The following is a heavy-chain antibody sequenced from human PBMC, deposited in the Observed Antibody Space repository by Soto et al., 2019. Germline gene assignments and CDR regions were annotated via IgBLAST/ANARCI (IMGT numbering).Heavy chain of an antibody. CDR3: ARQLRRDGYNYQDWWFDP. D-gene: IGHD5-12*01. CDR2: ISAYNGNT. J-gene: IGHJ5*02. Sequence: GASVKVSCKASGYTFTSYGISWVRQAPGQGPEWMGWISAYNGNTNYAQKLQGRVTMTTDTSTSTAYMELRSLRSDDTAVYYCARQLRRDGYNYQDWWFDPWGQGTLVTVSS. CDR1: GYTFTSYG. V-gene: IGHV1-18*04.